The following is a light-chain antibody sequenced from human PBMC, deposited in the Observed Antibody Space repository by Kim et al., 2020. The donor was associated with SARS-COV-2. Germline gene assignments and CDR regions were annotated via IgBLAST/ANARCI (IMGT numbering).Light chain of an antibody. CDR1: SSTIGSNY. J-gene: IGLJ3*02. V-gene: IGLV1-47*01. Sequence: GQGVPIAFPGRSSTIGSNYVYWYQHLPGTAPKLLIYRNTQRPSGVPDRFSGSKSGTSASLAISRLRSEDVADYYCAAWDDSLSGWVFGGGTQLTVL. CDR3: AAWDDSLSGWV. CDR2: RNT.